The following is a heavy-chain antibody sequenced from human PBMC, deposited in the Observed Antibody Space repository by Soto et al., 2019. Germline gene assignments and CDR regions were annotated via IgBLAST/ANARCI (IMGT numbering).Heavy chain of an antibody. Sequence: GGSLRLSCAASGFTFNNNAMSWVRQAPGKGLEWVSTISGSGGSMYYADSVKGRFTISRDNSKNTLYLQMNSLRADDTAIYYCAKDLDVLRGFDYWGQGTQVTVSS. J-gene: IGHJ4*02. D-gene: IGHD3-10*01. CDR2: ISGSGGSM. CDR1: GFTFNNNA. CDR3: AKDLDVLRGFDY. V-gene: IGHV3-23*01.